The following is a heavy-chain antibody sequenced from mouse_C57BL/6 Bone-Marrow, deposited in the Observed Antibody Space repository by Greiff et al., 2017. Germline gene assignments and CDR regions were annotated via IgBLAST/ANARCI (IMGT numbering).Heavy chain of an antibody. V-gene: IGHV1-81*01. CDR2: IYPRSGNT. J-gene: IGHJ1*03. CDR1: GYTFTSYG. CDR3: ARGGPTTYFDV. D-gene: IGHD5-5*01. Sequence: VKLMESGAELARPGASVKLSCKASGYTFTSYGISWVKQRTGQGLEWIGEIYPRSGNTYYNEKFKGKATLTADKSSSTAYMELRSLTSEDSAVYFCARGGPTTYFDVWGTGTTVTVSS.